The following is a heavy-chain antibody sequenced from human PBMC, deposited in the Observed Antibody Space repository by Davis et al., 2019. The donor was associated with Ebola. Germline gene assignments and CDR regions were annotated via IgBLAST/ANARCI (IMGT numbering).Heavy chain of an antibody. CDR3: ATQSLLEYFDY. V-gene: IGHV4-59*08. Sequence: SETLSLTCTVSGASLSGYFWSWVRQAPGKGLEWIGYVYVSGSPNYNPSLQSRVTISLDTSRKEFSLRLSSVTAADTAVYYCATQSLLEYFDYWGQGALVTVSS. CDR2: VYVSGSP. CDR1: GASLSGYF. J-gene: IGHJ4*02. D-gene: IGHD1-1*01.